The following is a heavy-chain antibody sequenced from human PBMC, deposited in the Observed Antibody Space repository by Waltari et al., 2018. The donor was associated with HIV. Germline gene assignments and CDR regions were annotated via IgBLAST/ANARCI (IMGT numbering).Heavy chain of an antibody. CDR2: IYYRGTT. D-gene: IGHD3-22*01. CDR1: GGSISSTSYY. J-gene: IGHJ5*02. Sequence: QLQLQESGPGLVKPSETLSLTCTVSGGSISSTSYYWGWIRQPPGKGLEWIGTIYYRGTTYYNPSLKSRVTISVDTSKNQFSLKLSSVTAADTAVYYCARLRGRGGITMIVPRFDPWGQGTLVTVSS. V-gene: IGHV4-39*01. CDR3: ARLRGRGGITMIVPRFDP.